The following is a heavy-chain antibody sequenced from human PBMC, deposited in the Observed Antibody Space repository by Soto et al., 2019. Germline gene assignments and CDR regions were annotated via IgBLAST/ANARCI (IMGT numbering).Heavy chain of an antibody. D-gene: IGHD6-19*01. CDR3: ADVNYCAGWYGAGSLAI. J-gene: IGHJ3*02. CDR1: GFTFSSSS. CDR2: ITSVSSYI. V-gene: IGHV3-21*01. Sequence: EVQLVESGGGLVKPGGSLRLSCAASGFTFSSSSMNWVRQAPGKGLEWVSSITSVSSYIYYADSVKGRFTISRDNAKNSVYPKMTRLRDMDRVIYDCADVNYCAGWYGAGSLAIWGQGTMVTVSS.